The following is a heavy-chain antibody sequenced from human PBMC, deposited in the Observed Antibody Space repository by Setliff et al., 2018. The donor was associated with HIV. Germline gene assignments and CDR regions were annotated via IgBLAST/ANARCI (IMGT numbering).Heavy chain of an antibody. CDR3: ASFFVTTVTNQDY. CDR2: IHSSGNT. V-gene: IGHV4-34*01. D-gene: IGHD4-17*01. J-gene: IGHJ4*02. CDR1: GGSLSDYY. Sequence: KTSETLSLTCAVYGGSLSDYYWSWIRQPPGKGLEWLGEIHSSGNTDYSPSFKSRVTISLDTSNNQFSLKLTSVTAADTAMYYCASFFVTTVTNQDYWGQGTPVTVSS.